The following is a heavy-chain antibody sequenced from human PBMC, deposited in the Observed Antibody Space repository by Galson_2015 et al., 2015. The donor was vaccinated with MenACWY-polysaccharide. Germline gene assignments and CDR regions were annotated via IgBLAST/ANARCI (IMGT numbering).Heavy chain of an antibody. V-gene: IGHV3-23*01. CDR3: VKGLGYCPRASCYEDY. CDR1: GFTFGNHP. CDR2: SLDSGRGT. J-gene: IGHJ4*02. Sequence: SLRLSCAASGFTFGNHPMNWVRQAPGKGLEWVSVSLDSGRGTYYADSVEGRFSISRDISKNTLYLQMNSLRVDDTAIYYCVKGLGYCPRASCYEDYWGQGTLVTVSS. D-gene: IGHD2-2*01.